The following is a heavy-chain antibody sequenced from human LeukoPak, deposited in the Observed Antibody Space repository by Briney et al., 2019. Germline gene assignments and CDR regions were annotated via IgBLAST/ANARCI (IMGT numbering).Heavy chain of an antibody. V-gene: IGHV3-74*01. Sequence: GGSLRLSCAASGFTFSNYWMRWVRQVPGEGLVWVSYIHTDGRTTGYADSVKGRFTISRDNSKNTLYLQMSSLRAEDTAIYYYVTESHSRSWYYWGQGALVTVSS. CDR1: GFTFSNYW. J-gene: IGHJ4*02. CDR2: IHTDGRTT. CDR3: VTESHSRSWYY. D-gene: IGHD6-13*01.